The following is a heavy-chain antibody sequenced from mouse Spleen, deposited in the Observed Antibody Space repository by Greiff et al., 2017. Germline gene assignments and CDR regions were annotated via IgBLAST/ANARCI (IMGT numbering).Heavy chain of an antibody. J-gene: IGHJ4*01. CDR1: GYTFTDYY. V-gene: IGHV1-26*01. Sequence: VQLQQSGPELVKPGASVKISCKASGYTFTDYYMNWVKQSHGKSLEWIGDINPNNGGTSYNQKFKGKATLTVDKSSSTAYMELRSLTSEDSAVYYCARSPRGYSPMDYWGQGTSVTVSS. CDR3: ARSPRGYSPMDY. CDR2: INPNNGGT.